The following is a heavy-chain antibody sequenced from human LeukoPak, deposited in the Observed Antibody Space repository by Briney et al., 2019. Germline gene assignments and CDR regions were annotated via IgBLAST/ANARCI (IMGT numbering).Heavy chain of an antibody. D-gene: IGHD3-22*01. J-gene: IGHJ4*02. CDR2: VYYSGST. V-gene: IGHV4-39*01. CDR3: ARRWYYYDRSGYFDY. CDR1: GGSISSTNYY. Sequence: PETLSLTCTVSGGSISSTNYYWGWIRQPPGKGLEWIGSVYYSGSTYYSPSLKSRVTISVDTSKNQFSLKLSSVTAADTAVYYCARRWYYYDRSGYFDYWGQGTLVTVSS.